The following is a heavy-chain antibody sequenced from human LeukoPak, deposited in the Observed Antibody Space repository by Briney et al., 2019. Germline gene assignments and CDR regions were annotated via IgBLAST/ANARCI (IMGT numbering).Heavy chain of an antibody. D-gene: IGHD6-19*01. Sequence: PSETLSLTCTVSTGSISSYYWSWIRQPPGKGLEWIGYIYYSGSTNYNPSLKSRVTITVDTSKNQFSLKLSSVTAADTAVYYCARGRLGYSSGWGYWGQGTLVTVSS. CDR1: TGSISSYY. CDR2: IYYSGST. V-gene: IGHV4-59*01. CDR3: ARGRLGYSSGWGY. J-gene: IGHJ4*02.